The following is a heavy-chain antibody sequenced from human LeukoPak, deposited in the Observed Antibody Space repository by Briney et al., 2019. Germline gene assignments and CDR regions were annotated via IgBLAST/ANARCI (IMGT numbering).Heavy chain of an antibody. CDR2: IYYSGST. J-gene: IGHJ4*02. Sequence: PSETLSLTCTVSGGSISSYHWSWNRQPPGKGLEWIGYIYYSGSTNYNPSLKSRVTISVDTSKNQFSLKLSSVTAADTAVYYCARVESDVFDYWGQGTLVTVSS. CDR3: ARVESDVFDY. V-gene: IGHV4-59*01. CDR1: GGSISSYH. D-gene: IGHD3-3*01.